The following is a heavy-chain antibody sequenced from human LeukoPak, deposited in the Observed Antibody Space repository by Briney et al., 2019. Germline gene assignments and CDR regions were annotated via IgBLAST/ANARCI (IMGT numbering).Heavy chain of an antibody. V-gene: IGHV1-46*01. CDR2: INPSGGST. Sequence: ASVKVSCKASGYTFTSYYMHWVRQAPGQGLEWMGIINPSGGSTSYAQKFQGRVTMTRDTSTSTVYMEPSSLRSEDTAVYYCARWGPAAIDYYYYYMDVWGKGTTVTVSS. CDR1: GYTFTSYY. CDR3: ARWGPAAIDYYYYYMDV. J-gene: IGHJ6*03. D-gene: IGHD2-2*01.